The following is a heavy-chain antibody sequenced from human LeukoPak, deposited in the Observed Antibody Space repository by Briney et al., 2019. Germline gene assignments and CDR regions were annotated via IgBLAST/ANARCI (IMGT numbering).Heavy chain of an antibody. CDR3: ARGRRVRTTGDYYYYMDV. CDR1: GFTFSAYW. V-gene: IGHV3-7*01. CDR2: IKQDGSEK. D-gene: IGHD1-1*01. J-gene: IGHJ6*03. Sequence: GGSLRLSCAASGFTFSAYWMSWVRQAPGKGLEWVANIKQDGSEKYYVDSVKGRFTISRDNAKNSLYLQMNSLRAEDTAVYYCARGRRVRTTGDYYYYMDVWGKGTTVTVSS.